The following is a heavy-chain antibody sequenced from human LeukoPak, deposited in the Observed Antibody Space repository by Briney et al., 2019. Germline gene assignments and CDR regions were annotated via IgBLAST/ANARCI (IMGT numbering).Heavy chain of an antibody. CDR2: ISSSSRYI. Sequence: GGSLRLSCAASGFTFSSYRMNWVRQAPGKGLEWVSSISSSSRYIYYADSLKGRFTISRDNAKNSLWLQIDSLRAEDTAVYYCAGDWGSGTTLDYWGQGTLVTVSS. CDR3: AGDWGSGTTLDY. CDR1: GFTFSSYR. V-gene: IGHV3-21*01. D-gene: IGHD3-10*01. J-gene: IGHJ4*02.